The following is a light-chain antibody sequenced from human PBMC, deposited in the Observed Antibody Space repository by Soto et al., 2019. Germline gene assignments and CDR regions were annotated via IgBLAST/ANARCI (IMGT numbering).Light chain of an antibody. CDR3: QLYYTTPLT. V-gene: IGKV4-1*01. Sequence: DIVMTQSPDYLAVSLGERATINCQSSQSALDSSNNKNYLACYQQKPGQPPKLFIYWASTRESGVPDRFNGSGSGTDFTLTISSLQAEDVAVYYCQLYYTTPLTLGGGTKVDIK. CDR1: QSALDSSNNKNY. CDR2: WAS. J-gene: IGKJ4*01.